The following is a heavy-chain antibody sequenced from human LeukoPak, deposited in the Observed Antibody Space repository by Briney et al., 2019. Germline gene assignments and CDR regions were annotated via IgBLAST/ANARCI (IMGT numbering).Heavy chain of an antibody. CDR3: ARGGYYYDSSGYWYY. CDR1: GFTFSSYA. J-gene: IGHJ4*02. CDR2: ISGSDGYT. V-gene: IGHV3-23*01. D-gene: IGHD3-22*01. Sequence: GGSLRLSCVASGFTFSSYALSWVRQAPGKGLDCVSVISGSDGYTYYADSVKGRFTVSRDNSKNTLYLQMNSLRAEDTAVYYCARGGYYYDSSGYWYYWGQGTLVTVSS.